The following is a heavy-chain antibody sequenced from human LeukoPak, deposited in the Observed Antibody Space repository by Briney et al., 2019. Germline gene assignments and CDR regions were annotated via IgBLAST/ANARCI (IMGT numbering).Heavy chain of an antibody. CDR2: ISGSSSYI. V-gene: IGHV3-21*01. J-gene: IGHJ4*02. CDR3: ARGEYGSGSYHIDY. CDR1: GFTFSSYT. Sequence: GGSLRLSCAASGFTFSSYTMNWVRQAPGKGLEWVSFISGSSSYIYYPDSLKGRFTISRDNAKNSLYLQMNSLRAEDTAVYYCARGEYGSGSYHIDYWGQGTLVTVSS. D-gene: IGHD3-10*01.